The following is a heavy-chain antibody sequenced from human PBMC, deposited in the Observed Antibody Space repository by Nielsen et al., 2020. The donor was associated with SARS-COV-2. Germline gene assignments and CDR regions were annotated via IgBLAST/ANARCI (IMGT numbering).Heavy chain of an antibody. J-gene: IGHJ5*02. Sequence: SETLSLTCTVSGGSISRYFWSWIRQPPGKGLEWIGYIYYSGSTDYNPSLKSRVTMSVDTSKNHLSLRLRSVTAADTAVYFCAVYSQYTSSLNWFDPWGHGVLVTVSS. CDR3: AVYSQYTSSLNWFDP. V-gene: IGHV4-59*08. CDR1: GGSISRYF. D-gene: IGHD6-13*01. CDR2: IYYSGST.